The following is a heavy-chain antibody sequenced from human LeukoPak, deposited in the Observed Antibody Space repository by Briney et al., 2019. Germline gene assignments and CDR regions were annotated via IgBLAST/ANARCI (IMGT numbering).Heavy chain of an antibody. CDR2: ISSSSSYI. V-gene: IGHV3-21*01. D-gene: IGHD4-17*01. Sequence: PGGSLRLSCAASGLTFSSCSMNWVRQAPGKGLEWVSSISSSSSYIYYADSVKGRFTISRDNAKNSLYLQMNSLRAEDTAVYYCASGSNGDYDYWGQGTLVTVSS. J-gene: IGHJ4*02. CDR1: GLTFSSCS. CDR3: ASGSNGDYDY.